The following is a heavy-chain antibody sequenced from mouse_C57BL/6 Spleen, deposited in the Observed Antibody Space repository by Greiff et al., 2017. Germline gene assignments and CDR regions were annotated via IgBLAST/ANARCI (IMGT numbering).Heavy chain of an antibody. CDR1: GYTFTSYW. CDR2: IDPSDSYT. V-gene: IGHV1-50*01. Sequence: QVQLQQSGAELVKPGASVKLSCTASGYTFTSYWMPWVKQRPGQGLEWIGEIDPSDSYTNYNHKFKGKATLTVDTSPNTAYMQLSSLTSEDCAVYYCAVYGKRFAYWGQGTLVTVSA. D-gene: IGHD2-1*01. J-gene: IGHJ3*01. CDR3: AVYGKRFAY.